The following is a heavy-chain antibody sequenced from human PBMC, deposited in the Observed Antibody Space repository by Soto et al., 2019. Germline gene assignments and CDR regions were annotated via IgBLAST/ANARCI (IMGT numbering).Heavy chain of an antibody. CDR2: IKEDGSER. CDR3: ASARHIGP. J-gene: IGHJ5*02. D-gene: IGHD2-21*01. V-gene: IGHV3-7*01. CDR1: GFTFSNYW. Sequence: EVQLVESGGDLVQPGGSLTLSCAASGFTFSNYWMSWVRQAPGKGLEWVANIKEDGSERNYVDSVKGRFTISRDNAENSLYLQMNSLRAEDTAVYYCASARHIGPWGQGTLVTVSS.